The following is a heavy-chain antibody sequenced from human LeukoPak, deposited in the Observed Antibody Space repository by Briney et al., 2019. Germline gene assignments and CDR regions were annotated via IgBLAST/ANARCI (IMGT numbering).Heavy chain of an antibody. CDR1: GFNFRDHW. J-gene: IGHJ4*02. D-gene: IGHD6-19*01. CDR3: AKNNGWFHLAQ. Sequence: GGSLRHSCAVSGFNFRDHWMDWVRQAPGKGLEWVGHIKTDGSETYYVDSLKGRFSISRDNTNNALYLQMNSLRVEDTAVYYCAKNNGWFHLAQWGQGTLVTVSS. V-gene: IGHV3-7*03. CDR2: IKTDGSET.